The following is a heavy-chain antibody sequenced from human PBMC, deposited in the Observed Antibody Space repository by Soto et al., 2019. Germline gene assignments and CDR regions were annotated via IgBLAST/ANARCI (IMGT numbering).Heavy chain of an antibody. CDR3: AHTMPPRSLDH. CDR1: GFSLSTSGVG. CDR2: IYWDDDK. Sequence: QITLKESGPTLVKPTQTLTLTCTFSGFSLSTSGVGVGWIRQPPGKALEWLALIYWDDDKRYSTSLESRLTITKDTSKNQVVLTMTNMDPVDTATYYFAHTMPPRSLDHWGQGTLVTVSS. J-gene: IGHJ4*02. V-gene: IGHV2-5*02. D-gene: IGHD3-3*01.